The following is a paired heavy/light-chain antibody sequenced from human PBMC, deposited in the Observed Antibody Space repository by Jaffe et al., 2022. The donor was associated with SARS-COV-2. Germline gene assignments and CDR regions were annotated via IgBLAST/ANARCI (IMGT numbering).Light chain of an antibody. J-gene: IGLJ3*02. CDR2: TTT. Sequence: QTVVTQEPSLTVSPGGTVTLTCASSAGAVTSDSYPHWFQQKPGRAPRALIYTTTNKHSWTPARFSGSLLGGKAALTLSGVQPEDEAEYYCLLYYGGTWVFGGGTKLTVL. CDR3: LLYYGGTWV. V-gene: IGLV7-43*01. CDR1: AGAVTSDSY.
Heavy chain of an antibody. CDR2: INSDGTST. V-gene: IGHV3-74*01. CDR3: VRGYYSGSRGDAGGNFDC. D-gene: IGHD3-22*01. J-gene: IGHJ4*02. Sequence: EVQLVESGGGLVQPGGSLRLSCAASGFTFSGYWMHWVRQVPGMGLVWVSRINSDGTSTSYADSVKGRFTISRDNAENTLYLQMNSLRVEDTAVYFCVRGYYSGSRGDAGGNFDCWGQGTLVTVSS. CDR1: GFTFSGYW.